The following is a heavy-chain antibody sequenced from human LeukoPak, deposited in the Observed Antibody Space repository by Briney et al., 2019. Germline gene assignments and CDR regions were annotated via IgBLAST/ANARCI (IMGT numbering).Heavy chain of an antibody. CDR2: ISGSGGGT. J-gene: IGHJ4*02. CDR3: AKRGVVIRVILVGFHKEAYYFDS. CDR1: GITLSNYG. D-gene: IGHD3-22*01. Sequence: PGGSLRLSCAVSGITLSNYGMSWVRQAPGKGLEWVAGISGSGGGTYYADSVKGRFTISRDNPKNTLYLQVNSLRAEDTAVYFCAKRGVVIRVILVGFHKEAYYFDSWGQGALVTVSS. V-gene: IGHV3-23*01.